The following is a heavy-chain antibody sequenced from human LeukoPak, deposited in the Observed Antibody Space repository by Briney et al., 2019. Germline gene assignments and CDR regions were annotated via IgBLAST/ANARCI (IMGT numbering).Heavy chain of an antibody. CDR3: AREPGDGGYDNFDY. CDR2: INPSSGGT. V-gene: IGHV1-2*02. CDR1: GYTFTDYY. D-gene: IGHD5-12*01. Sequence: ASVKVPCKASGYTFTDYYMHWVRQAPGQGLEWMGWINPSSGGTHIAQKFQGRVTMTRDTSVSTAYMELSRLGSDDTAVYYCAREPGDGGYDNFDYWGQGSLVTVSS. J-gene: IGHJ4*02.